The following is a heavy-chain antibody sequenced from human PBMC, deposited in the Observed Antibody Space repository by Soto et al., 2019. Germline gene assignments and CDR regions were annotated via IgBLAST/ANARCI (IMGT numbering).Heavy chain of an antibody. V-gene: IGHV1-2*02. J-gene: IGHJ4*02. D-gene: IGHD4-17*01. CDR2: INTDTGDT. Sequence: QVQPVQSGAEVKRPGASVKISCKPSGYNFTAYYIHWLRQIPGQGLEWMGWINTDTGDTKCAQKSQGGVTMTRDRSITTAYVELRRLKSDDTAVYYCARGPSHGGFDYWGQGTLVTVS. CDR3: ARGPSHGGFDY. CDR1: GYNFTAYY.